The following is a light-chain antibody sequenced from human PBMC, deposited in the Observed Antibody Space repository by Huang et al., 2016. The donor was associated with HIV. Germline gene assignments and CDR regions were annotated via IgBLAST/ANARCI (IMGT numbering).Light chain of an antibody. CDR1: QTISTY. J-gene: IGKJ1*01. Sequence: DIQMTQSPSSLSASVGDMVTITCRASQTISTYLNWYQQRPGKAPKLLIYDASTLQSGVPSRFSGSGSGTDFALSIGSLQPEDFATYFCQQSYSTPRTFGQGTRVEIK. CDR3: QQSYSTPRT. V-gene: IGKV1-39*01. CDR2: DAS.